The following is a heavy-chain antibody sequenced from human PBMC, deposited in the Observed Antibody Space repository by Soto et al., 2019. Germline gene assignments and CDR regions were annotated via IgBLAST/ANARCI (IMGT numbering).Heavy chain of an antibody. D-gene: IGHD2-2*01. V-gene: IGHV3-74*01. Sequence: GGSLRLSCAASGFTFSNFWMHWVRQAPGKGPVWVSRINGDGSSTSNADSVKGRFTISRDNAENTLFLQMSGLRAEDTAVYYCARAQLLPDDAFDAWGRGTVVTVSS. CDR2: INGDGSST. CDR3: ARAQLLPDDAFDA. J-gene: IGHJ3*01. CDR1: GFTFSNFW.